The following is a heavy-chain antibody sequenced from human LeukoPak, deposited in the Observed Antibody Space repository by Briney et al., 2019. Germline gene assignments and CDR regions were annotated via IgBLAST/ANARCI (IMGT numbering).Heavy chain of an antibody. CDR1: GYTFTGYY. CDR3: ARAYCGGDCYQRSDFDY. Sequence: ASVKVSPKSSGYTFTGYYIHWVRQAPGQGLEWMGWINPNNGGTKYVQKFQGRVTMTRDTSISTAYMELSRLRSDDTAVYYCARAYCGGDCYQRSDFDYWGQETLATVSS. CDR2: INPNNGGT. D-gene: IGHD2-21*02. J-gene: IGHJ4*02. V-gene: IGHV1-2*02.